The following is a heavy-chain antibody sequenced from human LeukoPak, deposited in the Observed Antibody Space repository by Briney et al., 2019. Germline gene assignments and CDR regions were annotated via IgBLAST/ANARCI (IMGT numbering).Heavy chain of an antibody. CDR1: GFTFSTYW. Sequence: GGSLRLSCAASGFTFSTYWMSWVRQAPGKGLQWVVNIKPDGSEKYYVDSVKGRFTISRDNAKNSVDLQMNSLRVEDTAVYHCARGQSWAFDFWGQGTLVTVSS. J-gene: IGHJ4*02. CDR2: IKPDGSEK. CDR3: ARGQSWAFDF. V-gene: IGHV3-7*05. D-gene: IGHD1-26*01.